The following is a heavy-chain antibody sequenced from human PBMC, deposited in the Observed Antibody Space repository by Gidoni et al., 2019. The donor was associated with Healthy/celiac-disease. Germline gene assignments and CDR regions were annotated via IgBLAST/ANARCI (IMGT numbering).Heavy chain of an antibody. Sequence: QLQLQESGPGLVKPSETLSLTCTVSGGSISSSSYYWGWIRQPPGKGLEWIGSIYYSGSTYYNPSRKSRVTIAVDTSKNQFSLKRSSVTAADTAVYYCARPGRRGAFDIWGQGTMVTVSS. V-gene: IGHV4-39*01. CDR3: ARPGRRGAFDI. CDR2: IYYSGST. CDR1: GGSISSSSYY. J-gene: IGHJ3*02. D-gene: IGHD3-10*01.